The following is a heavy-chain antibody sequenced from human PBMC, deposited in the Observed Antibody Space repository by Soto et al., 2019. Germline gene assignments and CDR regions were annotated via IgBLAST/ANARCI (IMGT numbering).Heavy chain of an antibody. CDR2: IYDSGST. CDR1: GGSISSGGYY. CDR3: ASQATGWYPDY. V-gene: IGHV4-31*03. D-gene: IGHD6-19*01. J-gene: IGHJ4*02. Sequence: QVELQESGPGLVKPSQTLPLTCTVSGGSISSGGYYWSWIRQHPGKGLEWIGYIYDSGSTYYNPSLKSRVTISVDTSKNQFSLKLSSVTAADTGVYYCASQATGWYPDYWGQGTLVTVSS.